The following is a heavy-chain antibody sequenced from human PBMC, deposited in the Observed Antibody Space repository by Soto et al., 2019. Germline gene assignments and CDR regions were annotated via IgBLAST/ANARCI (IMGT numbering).Heavy chain of an antibody. Sequence: PSETLSLTCAVSGGSISSGGYSWSWIRQPPGKGLEWIGYIYHSGSTYYNPSLKSRVTISVDRSKNQFSLKLSSVTAADTAVYYCARVHGDYQHAEYFQHWGQGTLVTVSS. CDR2: IYHSGST. D-gene: IGHD4-17*01. J-gene: IGHJ1*01. CDR1: GGSISSGGYS. CDR3: ARVHGDYQHAEYFQH. V-gene: IGHV4-30-2*01.